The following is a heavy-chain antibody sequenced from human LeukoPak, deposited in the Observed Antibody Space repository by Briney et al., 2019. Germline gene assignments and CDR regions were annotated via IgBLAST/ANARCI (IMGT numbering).Heavy chain of an antibody. J-gene: IGHJ4*02. CDR1: GGSISGFY. Sequence: SETLSLTCTVSGGSISGFYWSWIRQPPGKGLEWIGYIYDSGSTNYNPSLKSRVTISIDTSRNQFSLKLSSVTAADTAVYYCARWVEYSSSQIPYFDYWGQGTLVTVSS. D-gene: IGHD6-13*01. V-gene: IGHV4-59*08. CDR2: IYDSGST. CDR3: ARWVEYSSSQIPYFDY.